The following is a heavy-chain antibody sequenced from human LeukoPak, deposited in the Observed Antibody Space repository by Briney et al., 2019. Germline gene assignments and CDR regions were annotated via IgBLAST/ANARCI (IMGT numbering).Heavy chain of an antibody. CDR1: GFTFSSYG. J-gene: IGHJ4*02. D-gene: IGHD1-26*01. V-gene: IGHV3-30*02. Sequence: GGSLRLSCAASGFTFSSYGMHWVRQAPGKGLEWVAFIRYDGSNKYYADSVKGRFTISRDNSKNTLYLQMNSLRAEDTAVYYCVKDRRELARTVFDYWGQGTLVTVSS. CDR3: VKDRRELARTVFDY. CDR2: IRYDGSNK.